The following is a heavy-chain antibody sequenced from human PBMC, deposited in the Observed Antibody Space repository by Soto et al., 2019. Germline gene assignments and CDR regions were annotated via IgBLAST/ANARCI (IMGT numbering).Heavy chain of an antibody. CDR3: AKDYYDFWSGYYTGNRYFDL. J-gene: IGHJ2*01. CDR2: ISYDGSNK. V-gene: IGHV3-30*18. Sequence: VQLVESGGGVVQPGRSLRLSCAASGFTFSSYGMHWVRQAPGKGLEWVAVISYDGSNKYYADSVKGRFTISRDNSKNTLYLQMNSLRAEDTAVYYCAKDYYDFWSGYYTGNRYFDLWGRGTLVTVSS. CDR1: GFTFSSYG. D-gene: IGHD3-3*01.